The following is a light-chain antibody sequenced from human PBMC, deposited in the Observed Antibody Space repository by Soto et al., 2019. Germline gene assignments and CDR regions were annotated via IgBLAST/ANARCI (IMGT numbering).Light chain of an antibody. V-gene: IGLV2-8*01. CDR3: GSHAGNSNLV. Sequence: QSALTQPPSASGSPGQSVTISCTGTSTDVGAYNYVSWYQQHPGKAPKLVIYEVTKRPSRVPDRFSGSKSGNTASLTVSGLQAEDEADYYCGSHAGNSNLVFGGGTKLTVL. J-gene: IGLJ3*02. CDR1: STDVGAYNY. CDR2: EVT.